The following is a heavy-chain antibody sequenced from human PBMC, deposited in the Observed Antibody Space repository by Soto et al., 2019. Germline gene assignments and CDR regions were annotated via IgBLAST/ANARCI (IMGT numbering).Heavy chain of an antibody. J-gene: IGHJ4*02. V-gene: IGHV1-69*02. D-gene: IGHD3-10*01. Sequence: QVQLVQSGAEVKKPGSSVKVSCKASGGTFSSYTISWVRQAPGQGLEWMGRIIPILGIANYAQKFQGRVTITADKSTSTAYMELSRLRSEDTAVYYCARGPLTMVRGPLFDYWGQGTLVTVSS. CDR1: GGTFSSYT. CDR2: IIPILGIA. CDR3: ARGPLTMVRGPLFDY.